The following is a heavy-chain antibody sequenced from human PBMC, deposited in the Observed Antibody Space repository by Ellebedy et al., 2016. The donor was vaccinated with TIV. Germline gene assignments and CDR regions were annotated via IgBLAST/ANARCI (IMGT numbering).Heavy chain of an antibody. Sequence: GESLKISCAASGFTFSSYAMSWVRQAPGMGLEWVSAISGSSGHTYYADSVKGRFTIPRDNSKNTLYLQMNSLRADDTAIYYCARDPVGVGPAFDIWGQGTMVTVSS. D-gene: IGHD4-23*01. J-gene: IGHJ3*02. CDR3: ARDPVGVGPAFDI. V-gene: IGHV3-23*01. CDR2: ISGSSGHT. CDR1: GFTFSSYA.